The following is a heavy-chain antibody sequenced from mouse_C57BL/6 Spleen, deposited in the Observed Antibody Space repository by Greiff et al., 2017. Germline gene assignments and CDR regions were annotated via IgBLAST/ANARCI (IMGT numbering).Heavy chain of an antibody. CDR1: GFTFSDYG. CDR3: ARDSNCFDY. D-gene: IGHD2-5*01. CDR2: ISSGSSTI. J-gene: IGHJ2*01. V-gene: IGHV5-17*01. Sequence: EVQLQQSGGGLVKPGGSLKLSCAASGFTFSDYGMHWVRQAPEKGLEWVAYISSGSSTIYYADTVKGRFTISRDNAKNTLFLQMTSLRSEDTAMYYCARDSNCFDYWGQGTTLTVSS.